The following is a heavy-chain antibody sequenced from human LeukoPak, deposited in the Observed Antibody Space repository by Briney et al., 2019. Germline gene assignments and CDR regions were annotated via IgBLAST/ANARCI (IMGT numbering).Heavy chain of an antibody. CDR1: GYTFTGYY. D-gene: IGHD6-19*01. V-gene: IGHV1-2*02. Sequence: ASVKVSCKASGYTFTGYYMHWVRQAHGQGLEWMGWINPNSGGTNYAQKFQGRVTMTRDTSISTAYMELSRLRSDDTAVYYRARAGDSSGWFKALDYWGQGTLVTVSS. CDR2: INPNSGGT. CDR3: ARAGDSSGWFKALDY. J-gene: IGHJ4*02.